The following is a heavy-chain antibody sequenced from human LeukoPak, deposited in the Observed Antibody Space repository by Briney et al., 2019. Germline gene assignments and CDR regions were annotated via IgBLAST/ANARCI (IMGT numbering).Heavy chain of an antibody. V-gene: IGHV4-34*01. CDR1: GGSFSGYY. J-gene: IGHJ4*02. CDR3: ARGGRLYYDSSGTPVDY. D-gene: IGHD3-22*01. Sequence: SETLSLTCAVYGGSFSGYYWSWIRQPPGKGPEWIGEINHSGSTNYNPSLKSRVTISVDTSKNQFSLKLSSGTAADTAVYYCARGGRLYYDSSGTPVDYWGQGTLVTVSS. CDR2: INHSGST.